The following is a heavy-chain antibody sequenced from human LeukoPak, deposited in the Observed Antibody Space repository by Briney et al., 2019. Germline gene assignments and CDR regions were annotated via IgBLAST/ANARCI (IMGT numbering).Heavy chain of an antibody. CDR3: ARGHYYGSGSYPPGDY. CDR2: IGTAGDT. Sequence: GGSLRLSCAASGFTFSSYDMHWVRQATGKGLEWVSAIGTAGDTYYPGSVKGRFTISRENAKNSLYLQMNSLRAGDTAVYYCARGHYYGSGSYPPGDYWGQGTQVTVSS. CDR1: GFTFSSYD. D-gene: IGHD3-10*01. J-gene: IGHJ4*02. V-gene: IGHV3-13*01.